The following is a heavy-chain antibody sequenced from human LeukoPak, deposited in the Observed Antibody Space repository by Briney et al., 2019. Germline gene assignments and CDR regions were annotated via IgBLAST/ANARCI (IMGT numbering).Heavy chain of an antibody. CDR2: IYYSGST. V-gene: IGHV4-59*01. CDR3: ARDMYSKYASSAFDP. CDR1: GGSISNYY. D-gene: IGHD4-11*01. Sequence: PSETLSLTCTVSGGSISNYYWNWIRQPPGKGLEWIGYIYYSGSTNYNPSLKSRVTISVDTSKNQFSLKLSSVTAADTALYYCARDMYSKYASSAFDPWGQGALVTVSS. J-gene: IGHJ5*02.